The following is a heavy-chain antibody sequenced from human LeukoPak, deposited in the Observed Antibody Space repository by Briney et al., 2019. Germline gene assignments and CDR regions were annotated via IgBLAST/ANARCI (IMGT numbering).Heavy chain of an antibody. J-gene: IGHJ6*03. D-gene: IGHD3-10*01. CDR3: ARVWLGENRYYYYMDV. CDR1: GFTFSSYS. V-gene: IGHV3-48*04. CDR2: ISSSSSTI. Sequence: GGSLRLSCAASGFTFSSYSMNWVRQAPGKGLEWVSYISSSSSTIYYADSVKGRFTISRDNAKNSLYLQMNSLRAEDTAVYYCARVWLGENRYYYYMDVWGKGTTVTVSS.